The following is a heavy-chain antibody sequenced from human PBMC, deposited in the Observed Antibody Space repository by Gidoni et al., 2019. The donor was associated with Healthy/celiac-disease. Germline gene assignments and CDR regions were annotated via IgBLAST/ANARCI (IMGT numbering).Heavy chain of an antibody. Sequence: QVQLQESGPGLVKPSETPSPTCTVSGGSIRSYFWRWIPQPPGKGLWWGGYNYSSGSTNYNPFLKSRVTIAVDTSKNQFSLKLSSVTAADTAVYCGAGGDEEILACYGMDVWGQGTTVTVSS. CDR3: AGGDEEILACYGMDV. V-gene: IGHV4-59*08. D-gene: IGHD2-15*01. CDR1: GGSIRSYF. J-gene: IGHJ6*02. CDR2: NYSSGST.